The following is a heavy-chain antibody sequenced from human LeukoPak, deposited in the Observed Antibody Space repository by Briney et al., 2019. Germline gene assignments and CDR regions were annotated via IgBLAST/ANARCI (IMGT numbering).Heavy chain of an antibody. CDR2: IYYSGST. CDR3: ARAVTGYYPLYYYYGMDV. Sequence: PSETLSLTCTVSGGSISSSSYYWGWIRQPPGKGLEWIGSIYYSGSTYYNPSLKSRVTISVDTPKNQFSLKLSSVIAADTAVYYCARAVTGYYPLYYYYGMDVWGQGTTVTVSS. CDR1: GGSISSSSYY. J-gene: IGHJ6*02. V-gene: IGHV4-39*01. D-gene: IGHD3-9*01.